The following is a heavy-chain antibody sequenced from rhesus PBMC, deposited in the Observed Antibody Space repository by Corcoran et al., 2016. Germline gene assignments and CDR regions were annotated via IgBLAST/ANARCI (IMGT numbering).Heavy chain of an antibody. V-gene: IGHV4-73*01. CDR1: GGSISGYY. CDR2: IDGNRART. Sequence: QVKLQQWGEGLVKPSETLSLTCAVYGGSISGYYWSWIRQPPGKGLEWIGKIDGNRARTKHNPTLKNRGTISKDASKNQFSLKLSFVTAADTAVYYCARETYWTVTNNRFDVWGPGVLVTVSS. CDR3: ARETYWTVTNNRFDV. J-gene: IGHJ5-1*01. D-gene: IGHD4-23*01.